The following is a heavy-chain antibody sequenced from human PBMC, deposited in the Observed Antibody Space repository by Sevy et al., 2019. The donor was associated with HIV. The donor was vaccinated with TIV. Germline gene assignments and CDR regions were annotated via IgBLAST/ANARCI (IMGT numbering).Heavy chain of an antibody. CDR3: ARDRFSGSLDY. CDR2: IEYDGSKK. J-gene: IGHJ4*02. CDR1: GFTFRSYD. D-gene: IGHD1-26*01. Sequence: GGSLRLSCAASGFTFRSYDMHWVRQAPGKGLEWVALIEYDGSKKYYADSVKGRFTISRDNSKNTLYLQMNSLRAEDTATYYCARDRFSGSLDYWGQGTLVTVSS. V-gene: IGHV3-30*04.